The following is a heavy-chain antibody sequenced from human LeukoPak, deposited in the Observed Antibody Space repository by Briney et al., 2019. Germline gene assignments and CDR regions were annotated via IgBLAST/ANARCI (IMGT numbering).Heavy chain of an antibody. V-gene: IGHV3-23*01. Sequence: GGSLRLSCAASGVTFSSYAMSWGRQAPGKGLEWVSAISGSGGSTYYADSVKGRFSISRDNSKNTLYLQMNSLRAADTAVYYCAKHIGYSGYGNWFDPWGQGTLVTVSS. CDR2: ISGSGGST. CDR3: AKHIGYSGYGNWFDP. J-gene: IGHJ5*02. D-gene: IGHD5-12*01. CDR1: GVTFSSYA.